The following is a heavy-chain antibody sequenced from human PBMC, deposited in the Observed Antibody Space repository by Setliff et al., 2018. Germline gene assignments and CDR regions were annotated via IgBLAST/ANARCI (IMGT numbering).Heavy chain of an antibody. Sequence: PGESLTISCKGSGYTFANYWIGWVRQMPGKGLEWMGVIDPNDSDTRYSPSFQGQVTISADKSISTAYLQWSSLRASDTATYYCARRGEFCRTTNCYHYSYSMDVWGQGTTVTVSS. D-gene: IGHD2-2*01. CDR2: IDPNDSDT. CDR1: GYTFANYW. J-gene: IGHJ6*02. V-gene: IGHV5-51*01. CDR3: ARRGEFCRTTNCYHYSYSMDV.